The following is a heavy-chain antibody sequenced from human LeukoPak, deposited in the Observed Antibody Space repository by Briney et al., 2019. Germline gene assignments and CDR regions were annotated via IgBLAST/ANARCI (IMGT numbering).Heavy chain of an antibody. CDR3: AKAGIVATIPAFYYYYYMDV. CDR1: GFTFDDYA. D-gene: IGHD5-12*01. CDR2: ISWNSGSI. J-gene: IGHJ6*03. V-gene: IGHV3-9*01. Sequence: GGSLRLSCAASGFTFDDYAMHWVRQAPGKGLEWVSGISWNSGSIGYADSVKGRFTISRDNSKNTLYLQMNSLRAEDTAVYYCAKAGIVATIPAFYYYYYMDVWGRGTTVTVSS.